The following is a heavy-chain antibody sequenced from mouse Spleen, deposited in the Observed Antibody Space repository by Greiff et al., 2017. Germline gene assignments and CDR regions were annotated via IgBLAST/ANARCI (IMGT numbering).Heavy chain of an antibody. CDR3: AREGDYYDGPYAMDY. J-gene: IGHJ4*01. V-gene: IGHV1-53*01. CDR1: GYTFTSYW. D-gene: IGHD1-1*01. Sequence: VQLQQSGTELVKPGASVKLSCKASGYTFTSYWMHWVKQRPGQGLEWIGNINPSNGGTNYNEKFKSKATLTVDKSSSTAYMQLSSLTSEDSAVYYCAREGDYYDGPYAMDYWGQGTSVTVSS. CDR2: INPSNGGT.